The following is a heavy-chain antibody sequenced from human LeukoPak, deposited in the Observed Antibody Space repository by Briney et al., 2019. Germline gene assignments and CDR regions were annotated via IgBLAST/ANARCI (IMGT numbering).Heavy chain of an antibody. CDR3: ATVKVFGHRSFDL. V-gene: IGHV1-24*01. Sequence: ASVNVSCTASGFTFTISAVHWVRQAPGKGLEWMGGFDPEDGETIYAQKFQGRVTMTEDTSTDTAYMELSSLRSEDTAVYYCATVKVFGHRSFDLWGRGTLVTVSS. CDR2: FDPEDGET. CDR1: GFTFTISA. D-gene: IGHD3-16*01. J-gene: IGHJ2*01.